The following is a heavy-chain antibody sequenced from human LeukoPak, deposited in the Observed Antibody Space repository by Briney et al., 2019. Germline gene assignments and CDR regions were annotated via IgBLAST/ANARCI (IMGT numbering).Heavy chain of an antibody. CDR1: GGSINNYY. J-gene: IGHJ3*02. D-gene: IGHD2-15*01. CDR2: IYTRGST. CDR3: ARGRYCSADICSGGDAFDI. Sequence: SEPLSLTCTVSGGSINNYYWSWIRQPAGKGLEWIGRIYTRGSTNYNPSLKSRVTVSVDTSKNQFSLKLSSVTAADTAVYYCARGRYCSADICSGGDAFDIWGQGTMVSVSS. V-gene: IGHV4-4*07.